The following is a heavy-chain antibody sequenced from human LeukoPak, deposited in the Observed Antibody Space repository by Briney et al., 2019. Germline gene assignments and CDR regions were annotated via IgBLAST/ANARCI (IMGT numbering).Heavy chain of an antibody. J-gene: IGHJ3*02. CDR3: ARGIVVVPVENDAFDI. CDR2: IYYSGST. D-gene: IGHD2-2*01. V-gene: IGHV4-39*07. Sequence: SETLSLTCTVSGGSISSSSYSWGWIRQPPGKGLEWIGSIYYSGSTYYNPSLKSRVTISVDTSKNQFSLKLSSVTAADTAVYYCARGIVVVPVENDAFDIWGQGTMVTVSS. CDR1: GGSISSSSYS.